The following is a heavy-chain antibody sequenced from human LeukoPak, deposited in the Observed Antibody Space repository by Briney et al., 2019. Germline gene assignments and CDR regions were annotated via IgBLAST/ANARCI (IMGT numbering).Heavy chain of an antibody. CDR1: GGSFSGYY. J-gene: IGHJ4*02. CDR3: AKDLARHLAAAGTQGKYDY. CDR2: ISGSGGST. Sequence: PSETLSLTCAVYGGSFSGYYWSWVRQAPGKGLEWVSAISGSGGSTYYADSVKGRFTISRDNSKNTLYLQMNSLRAEDTAVYYCAKDLARHLAAAGTQGKYDYWGQGTLVTVSS. D-gene: IGHD6-13*01. V-gene: IGHV3-23*01.